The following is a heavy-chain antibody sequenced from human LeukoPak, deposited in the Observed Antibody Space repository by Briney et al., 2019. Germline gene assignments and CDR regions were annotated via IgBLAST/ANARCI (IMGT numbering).Heavy chain of an antibody. CDR1: RFTFSSYV. CDR2: ISYDGSNE. V-gene: IGHV3-30*14. D-gene: IGHD5-24*01. J-gene: IGHJ4*02. CDR3: ARSEMATILGFDY. Sequence: PGGSLRLSCAASRFTFSSYVMHSVRQAPGKGLGWVAIISYDGSNEYYADSVKGRFTISRDNSKNTLYLQMNSLRAEDTAVYYCARSEMATILGFDYWGQGTLVTVSS.